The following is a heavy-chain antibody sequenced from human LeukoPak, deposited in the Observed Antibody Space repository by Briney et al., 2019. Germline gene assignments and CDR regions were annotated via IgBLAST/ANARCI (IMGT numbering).Heavy chain of an antibody. D-gene: IGHD3-22*01. J-gene: IGHJ3*02. CDR3: TSYDSSGYRSDAFDI. Sequence: GGSLRLSCAASGFTFSSYAMSWVRQAPGKGLEWVGFIRSKAYGGTTEYAASVKGRFTISRDDSKSIAYLQMNSLKTEDTAVYYCTSYDSSGYRSDAFDIWGQGTMVTVSS. CDR2: IRSKAYGGTT. CDR1: GFTFSSYA. V-gene: IGHV3-49*04.